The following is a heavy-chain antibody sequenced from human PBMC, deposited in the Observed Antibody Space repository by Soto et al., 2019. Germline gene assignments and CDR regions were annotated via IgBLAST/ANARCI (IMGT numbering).Heavy chain of an antibody. Sequence: QVQPEQSGAEVKKPGSSVKVSCQPSGGILSGFGFTWVRQAPGQGLECMGGTIPMFGTARYAQKFQDRLTSTAEESTGTTYMELTKLRSDDTAVYYCAVVSVVVPALPAEGFGPWGQGTLVIVSS. CDR3: AVVSVVVPALPAEGFGP. D-gene: IGHD2-21*02. J-gene: IGHJ5*02. CDR1: GGILSGFG. V-gene: IGHV1-69*12. CDR2: TIPMFGTA.